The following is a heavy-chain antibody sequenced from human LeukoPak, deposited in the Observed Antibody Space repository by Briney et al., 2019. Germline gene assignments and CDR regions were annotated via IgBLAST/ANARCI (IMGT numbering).Heavy chain of an antibody. CDR2: INPSGGST. V-gene: IGHV1-46*01. CDR3: ARSPGRSGRSGYYDY. J-gene: IGHJ4*02. Sequence: GASVKVSCKASGYTFTCYYMHWVRQAPGQGLEWMGIINPSGGSTSYAQKFQGRVTMTRDTSTSTVYMELSSLRSEDTAVYYCARSPGRSGRSGYYDYWGQGTLVTVSS. D-gene: IGHD3-22*01. CDR1: GYTFTCYY.